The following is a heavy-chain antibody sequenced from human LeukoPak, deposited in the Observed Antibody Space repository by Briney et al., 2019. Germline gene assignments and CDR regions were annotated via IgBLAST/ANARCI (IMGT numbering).Heavy chain of an antibody. D-gene: IGHD3-16*01. J-gene: IGHJ3*02. CDR3: ARRGNDAFDT. V-gene: IGHV3-33*01. CDR2: IWYDGSNK. Sequence: GGSLRLSCAASGFTFSNYGMLWVRQAPGKGLEWVAVIWYDGSNKYYADSVKGRFTISRDNSKNTLYLQMNSLRAEDTAVYYCARRGNDAFDTWGQGTMVTVSS. CDR1: GFTFSNYG.